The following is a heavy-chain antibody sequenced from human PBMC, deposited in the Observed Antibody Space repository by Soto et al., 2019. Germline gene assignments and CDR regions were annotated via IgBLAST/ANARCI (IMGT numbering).Heavy chain of an antibody. CDR3: ARSTGIAVWGDY. J-gene: IGHJ4*02. V-gene: IGHV1-3*01. CDR2: INAGNGNR. CDR1: GYTFTSYA. Sequence: QVQLVQSGAEVKKPGASVKVSFKASGYTFTSYALHWVRQAPGQWLEWIGWINAGNGNRKYSQKFQGRVTITRDTSASTAYMELSSLRSEDTAVYYCARSTGIAVWGDYWGQGTLVTVSS. D-gene: IGHD6-19*01.